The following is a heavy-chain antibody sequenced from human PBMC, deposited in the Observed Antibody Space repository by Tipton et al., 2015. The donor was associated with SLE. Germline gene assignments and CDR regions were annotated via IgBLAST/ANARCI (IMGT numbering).Heavy chain of an antibody. CDR1: GYTFTRYG. D-gene: IGHD2-15*01. Sequence: QSGAEVKKPGASVKVSCKASGYTFTRYGVSWVRQAPGQGLEWMGWISTYNGNTHYAQNLQGRVTMTTYTSTSTAYMELRSLRSDDTAVYYCAREVYSGSYYYYYGMDVWGQGTTVTISS. V-gene: IGHV1-18*01. J-gene: IGHJ6*02. CDR3: AREVYSGSYYYYYGMDV. CDR2: ISTYNGNT.